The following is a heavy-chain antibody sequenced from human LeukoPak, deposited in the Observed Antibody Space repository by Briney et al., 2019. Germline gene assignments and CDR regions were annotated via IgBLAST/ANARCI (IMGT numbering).Heavy chain of an antibody. V-gene: IGHV6-1*01. CDR2: TYYRSKWYN. D-gene: IGHD2-2*01. Sequence: SQTLSLTCAISGDSVSSNSAAWNWIRQSPSRGLEWLGRTYYRSKWYNDYAVSVKSRITIHPDTSKNQFSLQLNSVTPEDTAVYYCARVPTYCSSTSCYAVGLDYWGQGTLVTVSS. J-gene: IGHJ4*02. CDR3: ARVPTYCSSTSCYAVGLDY. CDR1: GDSVSSNSAA.